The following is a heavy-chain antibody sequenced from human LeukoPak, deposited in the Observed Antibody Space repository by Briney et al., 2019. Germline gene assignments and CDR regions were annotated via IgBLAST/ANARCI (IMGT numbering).Heavy chain of an antibody. CDR3: ARDYDVLTAYPPTQHFDP. V-gene: IGHV4-4*07. CDR1: GGSISSYY. D-gene: IGHD3-9*01. J-gene: IGHJ5*02. Sequence: SETLSLTCTVSGGSISSYYWSWIRQPAGKGLEWIGRIYTSGSTNYNPSLKSRVTMSVDTSKNQFSLKLNSVTAADTAVYYCARDYDVLTAYPPTQHFDPWGQGTLVTVSS. CDR2: IYTSGST.